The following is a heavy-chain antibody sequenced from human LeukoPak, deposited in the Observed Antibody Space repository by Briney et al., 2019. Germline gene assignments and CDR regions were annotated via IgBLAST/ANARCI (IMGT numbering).Heavy chain of an antibody. CDR3: AREPHYYDSSGYPPYYFDY. D-gene: IGHD3-22*01. Sequence: SQTLSLTCTVSGLSSSSAGHYWSWIRQPPGKGLEWIGYIYQSGSTYYNPSLKSRVTISVDTSKNQFSLKLSSVTAADTAVYYCAREPHYYDSSGYPPYYFDYWGQGTLVTVSS. V-gene: IGHV4-30-2*01. J-gene: IGHJ4*02. CDR2: IYQSGST. CDR1: GLSSSSAGHY.